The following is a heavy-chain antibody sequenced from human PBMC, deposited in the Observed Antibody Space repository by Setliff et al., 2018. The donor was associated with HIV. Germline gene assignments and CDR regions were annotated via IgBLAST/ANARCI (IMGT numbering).Heavy chain of an antibody. CDR1: GGSINSSSYY. Sequence: SETLSLTCDVSGGSINSSSYYWGWIRQPPGKGLEWIGTFYHSGSTYYNPSLKSRVTISADTSKNQFSLKLSSVTAADTAVYFWATLYNFWSGVDDYWGQGTLVTVSS. CDR3: ATLYNFWSGVDDY. V-gene: IGHV4-39*07. D-gene: IGHD3-3*01. J-gene: IGHJ4*02. CDR2: FYHSGST.